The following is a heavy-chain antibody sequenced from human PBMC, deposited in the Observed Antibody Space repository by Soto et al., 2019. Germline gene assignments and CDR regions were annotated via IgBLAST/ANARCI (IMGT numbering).Heavy chain of an antibody. CDR1: GVAFSDTW. D-gene: IGHD1-26*01. J-gene: IGHJ6*02. CDR2: IKSKTDGGTT. Sequence: LNCESSGVAFSDTWKNWGRQSPGKGLEWVGRIKSKTDGGTTDYGAPVKGRFTISRDDSKSMLYLQMNSLKTEDTAVYYCTTRSHYYGMDVWGQGTAVTVSS. CDR3: TTRSHYYGMDV. V-gene: IGHV3-15*07.